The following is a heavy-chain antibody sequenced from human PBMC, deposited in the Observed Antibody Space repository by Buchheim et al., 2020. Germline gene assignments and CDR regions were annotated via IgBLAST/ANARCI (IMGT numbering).Heavy chain of an antibody. D-gene: IGHD3-22*01. J-gene: IGHJ4*02. V-gene: IGHV4-59*01. CDR2: IYYSGST. Sequence: QVQLQESGPGLVKPSETLSLTCTVSGGSISSYYWSWIRQPPGKGLEWIGYIYYSGSTNYNPSLKSRVTISVDTSKNQFSLKLSSVTAADTAVYYCARASYYYDSSGYSQYFDYWGQGTL. CDR3: ARASYYYDSSGYSQYFDY. CDR1: GGSISSYY.